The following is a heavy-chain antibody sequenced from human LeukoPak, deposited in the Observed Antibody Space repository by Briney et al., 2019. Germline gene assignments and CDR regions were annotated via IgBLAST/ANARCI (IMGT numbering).Heavy chain of an antibody. Sequence: SVKVSCKASGGTFSSYTISWVRQALGQGLEWMGRIIPILGIANYAQKFQGRVTITADKSTSTAYMELSSLRSEDTAVYYCAASPPTDSGKFDYWGQGTLVTVSS. CDR2: IIPILGIA. D-gene: IGHD3-10*01. J-gene: IGHJ4*02. V-gene: IGHV1-69*02. CDR1: GGTFSSYT. CDR3: AASPPTDSGKFDY.